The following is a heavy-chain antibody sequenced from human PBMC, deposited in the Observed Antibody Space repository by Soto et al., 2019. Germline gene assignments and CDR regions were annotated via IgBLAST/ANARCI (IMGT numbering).Heavy chain of an antibody. CDR1: GGSVSSTTSY. Sequence: QLQLQESGPALVRPSETLSLTCTVSGGSVSSTTSYWGWIRQPPGEGLEWIATIYFRGSTFYNPSLKSRITISVDTSRNQFSLKLSFVTAADTAVYYCARAYVDPPGWFDPWGQGTLVTVSS. V-gene: IGHV4-39*01. J-gene: IGHJ5*02. CDR3: ARAYVDPPGWFDP. D-gene: IGHD4-17*01. CDR2: IYFRGST.